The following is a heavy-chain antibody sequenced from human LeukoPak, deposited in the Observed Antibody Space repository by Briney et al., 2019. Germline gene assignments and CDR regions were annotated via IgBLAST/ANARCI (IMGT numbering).Heavy chain of an antibody. Sequence: PGGSLRLSCAASGFTFSTYGMSWVRQAPGKGLEWVSTISPSGDRTYYADSVKGRFTISRDNSKNTLSLQMNSLRVEDAAMYYCAKAYSATYWGQGTLVTVSS. V-gene: IGHV3-23*01. J-gene: IGHJ4*02. D-gene: IGHD6-13*01. CDR3: AKAYSATY. CDR1: GFTFSTYG. CDR2: ISPSGDRT.